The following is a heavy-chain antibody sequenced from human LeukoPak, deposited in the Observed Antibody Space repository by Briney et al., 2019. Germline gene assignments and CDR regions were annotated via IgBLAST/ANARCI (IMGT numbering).Heavy chain of an antibody. V-gene: IGHV1-8*03. D-gene: IGHD2-2*01. J-gene: IGHJ4*02. CDR3: ARGLSQLLVV. Sequence: ASVKVSCKASGYTFTSYNINWVRQATGQGLEWMGWMNPNSGNTGYAQKFQGRVTITRNTSISTAYMELSSLRSQDTAVYYCARGLSQLLVVWGQGTLVTVSS. CDR2: MNPNSGNT. CDR1: GYTFTSYN.